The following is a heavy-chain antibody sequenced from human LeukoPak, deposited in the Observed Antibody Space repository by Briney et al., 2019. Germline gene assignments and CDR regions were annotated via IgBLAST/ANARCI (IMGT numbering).Heavy chain of an antibody. CDR1: GGSFSGYY. CDR3: ARAPPESIAVAGANY. CDR2: INHSGST. D-gene: IGHD6-19*01. Sequence: SETLSLTCAVYGGSFSGYYWSWIRQPPGKGLEWIGEINHSGSTNYNPSLKSRVTISVDTSKNQFSLKLSSVTAADTAVYYCARAPPESIAVAGANYWGQGTLVTVSS. V-gene: IGHV4-34*01. J-gene: IGHJ4*02.